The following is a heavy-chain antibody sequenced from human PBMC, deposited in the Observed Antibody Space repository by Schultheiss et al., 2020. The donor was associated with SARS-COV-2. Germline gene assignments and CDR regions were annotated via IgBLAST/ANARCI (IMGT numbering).Heavy chain of an antibody. Sequence: ASVKISCKASGYTFTSYDINWVRQATGQGLEWMGWMNPNSGNTGYAQKFQGRVTMTRNTSISTAYMELSSLRSEDTAVYYCARQERYGANWFDPWGQGTLVTVSS. V-gene: IGHV1-8*01. CDR3: ARQERYGANWFDP. CDR1: GYTFTSYD. CDR2: MNPNSGNT. D-gene: IGHD1-26*01. J-gene: IGHJ5*02.